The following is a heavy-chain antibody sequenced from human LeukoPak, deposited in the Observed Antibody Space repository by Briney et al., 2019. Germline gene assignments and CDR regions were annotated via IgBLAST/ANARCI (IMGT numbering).Heavy chain of an antibody. D-gene: IGHD3-9*01. CDR1: GYTFTGYY. Sequence: ASVKVSCKASGYTFTGYYMHWVRQAPGQGLEWMGWINPNSGGTSYAQKFQGRVTMTRGTSISTAYMELSRLRSDDTAVYYCARDLVSGLPQFQHWGQGTLVTVSS. CDR2: INPNSGGT. CDR3: ARDLVSGLPQFQH. V-gene: IGHV1-2*02. J-gene: IGHJ1*01.